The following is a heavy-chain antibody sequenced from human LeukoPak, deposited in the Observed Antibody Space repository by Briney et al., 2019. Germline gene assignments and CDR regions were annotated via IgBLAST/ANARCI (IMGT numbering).Heavy chain of an antibody. D-gene: IGHD6-13*01. CDR1: GGSIDGSGYY. CDR2: IYYSGNT. CDR3: ARSPAYSSSRGLWRNTIDAQIGWFDP. Sequence: KTSETLSLTCTVSGGSIDGSGYYWAYIRQPPGKGLEWIGSIYYSGNTYYNPSLKSRVTISVDTSKNQFSLRMTSVTAADTAVYYCARSPAYSSSRGLWRNTIDAQIGWFDPWGQGTLVTVSS. V-gene: IGHV4-39*07. J-gene: IGHJ5*02.